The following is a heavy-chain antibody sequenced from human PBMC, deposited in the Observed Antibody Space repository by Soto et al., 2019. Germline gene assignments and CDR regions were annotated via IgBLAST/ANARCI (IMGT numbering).Heavy chain of an antibody. CDR3: ACPPEPPAVCSGGSCYFRRPRDDYYGMDV. J-gene: IGHJ6*02. D-gene: IGHD2-15*01. CDR2: ISFDGSKK. V-gene: IGHV3-30-3*01. CDR1: GFTFSSYP. Sequence: GGSLRLSCAASGFTFSSYPMHWVRQAPGKGLEWVAVISFDGSKKYYADSVKGRFFISKDNAKNMLSLQMNSLRGEDSAVYYCACPPEPPAVCSGGSCYFRRPRDDYYGMDVWGQGTTVTVSS.